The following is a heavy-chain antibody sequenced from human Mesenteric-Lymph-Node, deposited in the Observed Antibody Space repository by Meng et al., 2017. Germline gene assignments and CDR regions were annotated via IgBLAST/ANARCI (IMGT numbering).Heavy chain of an antibody. CDR3: AREDKGDYDY. V-gene: IGHV3-64*02. J-gene: IGHJ4*02. D-gene: IGHD2-21*01. CDR2: ISGDGSKT. Sequence: ETLSLTCTVSGGSISSSSYYWGWIRQAPGKGLESVSAISGDGSKTYYADSVKGRFTISRDNSKNTLYLQMGSLRTEDTAVYYCAREDKGDYDYWGQGTLVTVSS. CDR1: GGSISSSS.